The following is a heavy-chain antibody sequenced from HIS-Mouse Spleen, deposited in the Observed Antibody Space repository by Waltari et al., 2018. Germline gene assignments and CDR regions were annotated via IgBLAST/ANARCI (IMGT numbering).Heavy chain of an antibody. J-gene: IGHJ3*02. Sequence: QVQLQESGPGLVKPSETLSLTCTVSGGSISSYYWSWIRQPPGKGLEWIGYIYYSGSTNYNPSLKSRVTISVDTSKNQFSLKLSSVTAADTAVYYCARHWALRMLYPDAFDIWGQGTMVTVSS. CDR1: GGSISSYY. D-gene: IGHD2-8*01. V-gene: IGHV4-59*08. CDR3: ARHWALRMLYPDAFDI. CDR2: IYYSGST.